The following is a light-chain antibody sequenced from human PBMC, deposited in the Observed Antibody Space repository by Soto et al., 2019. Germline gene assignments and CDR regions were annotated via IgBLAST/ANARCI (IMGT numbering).Light chain of an antibody. CDR1: QSVSSY. CDR2: DAS. V-gene: IGKV3-11*01. Sequence: EILLTQSPSTLTLSPGERATLSCRASQSVSSYLAWYQQKPGQAPRLLIYDASNRATGIPARFSGSGSGTDFNLTISSLEHEDFAVYYCQQRSNWHSLTFGGGTKVDIK. J-gene: IGKJ4*01. CDR3: QQRSNWHSLT.